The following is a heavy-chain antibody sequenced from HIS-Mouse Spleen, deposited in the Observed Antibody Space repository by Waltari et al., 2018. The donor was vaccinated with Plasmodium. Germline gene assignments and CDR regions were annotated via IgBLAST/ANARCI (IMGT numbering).Heavy chain of an antibody. CDR2: IKEDGSEK. CDR3: ARGGARGALGFAY. J-gene: IGHJ4*02. V-gene: IGHV3-7*01. D-gene: IGHD3-10*01. CDR1: GFTFRSYW. Sequence: EVQLVESGGGLVQPRGSLRLPCAASGFTFRSYWLIWVRLAPGRGLEWVDNIKEDGSEKYYVDSVKGRFTISRDNAKNSLYLQMNSLRAEDTAVYYCARGGARGALGFAYWGQGTLVTVSS.